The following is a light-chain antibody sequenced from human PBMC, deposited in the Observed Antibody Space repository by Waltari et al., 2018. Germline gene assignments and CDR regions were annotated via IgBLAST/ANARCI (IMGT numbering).Light chain of an antibody. CDR3: QQRSSWPRT. V-gene: IGKV3-11*01. CDR2: SAS. J-gene: IGKJ1*01. Sequence: ELVLTQPPAPLSLSPGERATLSCRASQSVSYSLAWYQQKPGQTPRLLIYSASNRATGIPARFSGSGSGSDFTLTISSLEPEDFAVYYCQQRSSWPRTFGQGTKVEIK. CDR1: QSVSYS.